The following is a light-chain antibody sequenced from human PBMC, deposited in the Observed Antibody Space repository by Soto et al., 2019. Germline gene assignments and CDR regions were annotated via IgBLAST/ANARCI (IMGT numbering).Light chain of an antibody. CDR2: QVT. CDR3: GAYAGNNNYV. Sequence: QSALAQPPSASGSPGQSLTISCTGTSIDIGGYNYVSWYQLCPGKAPKLLIYQVTQRPSGVPDRFSGSKSGNTASLTVSGLQAEDEAEYFCGAYAGNNNYVFGTATKVTVL. V-gene: IGLV2-8*01. CDR1: SIDIGGYNY. J-gene: IGLJ1*01.